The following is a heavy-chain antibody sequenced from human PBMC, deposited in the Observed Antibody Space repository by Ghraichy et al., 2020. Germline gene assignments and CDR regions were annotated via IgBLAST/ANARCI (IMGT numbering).Heavy chain of an antibody. J-gene: IGHJ4*02. D-gene: IGHD3-10*01. V-gene: IGHV4-39*01. CDR1: GGSISSSSYY. CDR2: IYYSGST. Sequence: SETLSLTCTVSGGSISSSSYYWGWIRQPPGKGLEWIGSIYYSGSTYYNPSLKSRVTISVDTSKNQFSLKLSSVTAADTAVYYCARHYWFGELPEYYFDYWGQGTLVTVSS. CDR3: ARHYWFGELPEYYFDY.